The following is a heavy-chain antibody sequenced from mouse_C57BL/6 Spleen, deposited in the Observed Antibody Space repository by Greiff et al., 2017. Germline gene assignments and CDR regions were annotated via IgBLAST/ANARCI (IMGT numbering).Heavy chain of an antibody. V-gene: IGHV1-50*01. CDR3: ARKHTSVVGLYATDY. D-gene: IGHD1-1*01. CDR2: IDPSDSYT. Sequence: QVQLQQPGAELVKPGASVKLSCKASGYTFTSYWMQWVKQRPGQGLEWIAEIDPSDSYTNYNQKFKGQATLTVDKSSSTAYLQLSSLTSEDAAVYYCARKHTSVVGLYATDYWGQGTSVTVSS. J-gene: IGHJ4*01. CDR1: GYTFTSYW.